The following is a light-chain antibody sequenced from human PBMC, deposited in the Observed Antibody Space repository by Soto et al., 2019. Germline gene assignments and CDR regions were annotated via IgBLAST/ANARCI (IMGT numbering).Light chain of an antibody. CDR2: DAS. CDR1: QRIGRW. Sequence: DIQMTQSPSTLSASVGDSVTITCRASQRIGRWLAWYQQKPGKAPKLLIYDASTLQSGVPSRFSGSGSGTEFTLTSTSLQADDFATYYGQQSNHYSSNTFGRGTKLEI. J-gene: IGKJ2*01. CDR3: QQSNHYSSNT. V-gene: IGKV1-5*01.